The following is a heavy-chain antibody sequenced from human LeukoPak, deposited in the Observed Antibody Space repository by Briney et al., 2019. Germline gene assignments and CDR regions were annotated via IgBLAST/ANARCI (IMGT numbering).Heavy chain of an antibody. Sequence: SETLSLTCTVSGGSISSYYWNWIRQPPGMGLEWIGYIYYSGNTNYNPSLKSRVTISVDTSKNQFSLKLSSVTAADTAVYYCRVDTPFFDYWGQGTLVTVSS. D-gene: IGHD5-18*01. J-gene: IGHJ4*02. V-gene: IGHV4-59*01. CDR2: IYYSGNT. CDR3: RVDTPFFDY. CDR1: GGSISSYY.